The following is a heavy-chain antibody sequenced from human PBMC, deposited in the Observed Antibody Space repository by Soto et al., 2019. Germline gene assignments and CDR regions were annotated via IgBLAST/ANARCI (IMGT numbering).Heavy chain of an antibody. CDR3: ARAYGDYLEAGYYFDY. CDR1: GYTFTSYY. D-gene: IGHD4-17*01. J-gene: IGHJ4*02. V-gene: IGHV1-46*03. Sequence: QVQLVQSGAEVKKPGASVKVSCKASGYTFTSYYMHWVRQAPGQGLEWMGIINPSGGSTSYAQKFQGRVTMTRDTSTSTVYMELSSLRSEDTAVYYCARAYGDYLEAGYYFDYWGQGTLVTVSS. CDR2: INPSGGST.